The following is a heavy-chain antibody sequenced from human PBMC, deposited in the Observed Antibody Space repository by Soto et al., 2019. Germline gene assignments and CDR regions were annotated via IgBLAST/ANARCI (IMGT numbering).Heavy chain of an antibody. Sequence: SGPTLVNPTRTLTLTWSFSGFSLSTSEVGVGWVRQPPGKALEWLAVIYWDDDKRYSPALKGRLTITKDTSKSQVVLSLTNVDPVDTATYYCARLTELYIVFDYWGQGALVTVSS. V-gene: IGHV2-5*02. J-gene: IGHJ4*02. CDR2: IYWDDDK. CDR3: ARLTELYIVFDY. D-gene: IGHD1-26*01. CDR1: GFSLSTSEVG.